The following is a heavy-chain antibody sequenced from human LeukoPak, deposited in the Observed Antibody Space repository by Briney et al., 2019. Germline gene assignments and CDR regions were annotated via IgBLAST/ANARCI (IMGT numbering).Heavy chain of an antibody. Sequence: ASVKVSCKVSGYTPTELSMNWVRQAPGKGLEWMGRFDPEDGETIYTQKFQGRVTMTEDTSTDTAYMELTSLRSEDTAVYYCATDFYRGLQFDYWGQGTLVTVSS. CDR1: GYTPTELS. CDR2: FDPEDGET. D-gene: IGHD2/OR15-2a*01. CDR3: ATDFYRGLQFDY. J-gene: IGHJ4*02. V-gene: IGHV1-24*01.